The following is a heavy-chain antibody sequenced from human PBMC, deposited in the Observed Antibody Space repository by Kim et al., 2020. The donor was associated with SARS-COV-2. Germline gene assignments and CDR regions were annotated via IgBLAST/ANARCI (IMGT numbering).Heavy chain of an antibody. CDR1: GFSFSDYY. CDR2: ISSSGNNI. J-gene: IGHJ4*02. Sequence: GGSLRLSCVASGFSFSDYYMNWIRQAPGKGLEWISLISSSGNNIYYADSVKGRFISSRDNAKNSLYLQMNSLRVEDTAVYYCARDLRGSSWFGTYDSWGQGTLVTVSS. V-gene: IGHV3-11*01. CDR3: ARDLRGSSWFGTYDS. D-gene: IGHD6-13*01.